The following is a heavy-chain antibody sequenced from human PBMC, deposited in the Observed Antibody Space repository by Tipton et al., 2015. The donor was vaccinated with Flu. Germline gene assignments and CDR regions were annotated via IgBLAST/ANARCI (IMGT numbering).Heavy chain of an antibody. D-gene: IGHD2-2*01. Sequence: SLRLSCAASGFTFSSYEMNWVRQAPGKGLEWVSGISWNSGSIGYADSVKGRFTISRDNAKNSLYLQMNSLRAEDTALYYCAKDQLAYCSSTSCYGEFDYWGQGTLVTVSS. CDR3: AKDQLAYCSSTSCYGEFDY. CDR2: ISWNSGSI. V-gene: IGHV3-9*01. J-gene: IGHJ4*02. CDR1: GFTFSSYE.